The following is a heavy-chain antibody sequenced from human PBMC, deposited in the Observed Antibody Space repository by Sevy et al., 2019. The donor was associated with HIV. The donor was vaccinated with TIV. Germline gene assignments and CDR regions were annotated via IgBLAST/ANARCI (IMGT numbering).Heavy chain of an antibody. CDR3: AKEYRIAVAGTVAFDI. V-gene: IGHV3-23*01. CDR2: ISGSGFDT. J-gene: IGHJ3*02. Sequence: GGSLRLSCAASGFTFSSYPMSWVRQAPGKGLEWVSAISGSGFDTYYGDSVKGRFTISRDNSKNTVHLQMNSLRAEDTAIYFCAKEYRIAVAGTVAFDIWGQGTMVTVSS. D-gene: IGHD6-19*01. CDR1: GFTFSSYP.